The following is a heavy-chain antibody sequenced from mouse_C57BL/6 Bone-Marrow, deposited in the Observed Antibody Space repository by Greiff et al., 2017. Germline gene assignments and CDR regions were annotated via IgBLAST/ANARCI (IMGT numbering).Heavy chain of an antibody. V-gene: IGHV6-3*01. CDR1: GFTFSNSW. CDR3: TGGYYGSSYYFDY. D-gene: IGHD1-1*01. J-gene: IGHJ2*01. Sequence: EVKLVESGGGLVQPGGSMKLSCVASGFTFSNSWMNWVRQSPEKGLEWVAQIRLKSDNYATHYAESVKGRFTISRDDSKSSVYLQMNNLRAEDTGIYYCTGGYYGSSYYFDYWGQGTTLTVSS. CDR2: IRLKSDNYAT.